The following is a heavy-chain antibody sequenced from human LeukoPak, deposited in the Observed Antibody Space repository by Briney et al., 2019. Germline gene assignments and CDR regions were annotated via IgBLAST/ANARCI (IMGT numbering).Heavy chain of an antibody. CDR1: VYTFSSNY. J-gene: IGHJ4*02. Sequence: SEKGSRKASVYTFSSNYMYWGRQTPRHEREWIGIVDPSGSSTTYAQKFQCRVTMPRDMSTRTVYMELSSLRSEDTALYDCARTTHYSDAYWGQGTLVAVSS. D-gene: IGHD2-15*01. CDR2: VDPSGSST. CDR3: ARTTHYSDAY. V-gene: IGHV1-46*01.